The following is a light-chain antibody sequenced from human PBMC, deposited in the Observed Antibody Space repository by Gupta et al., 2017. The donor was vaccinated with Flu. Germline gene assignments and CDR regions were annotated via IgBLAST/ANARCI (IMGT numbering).Light chain of an antibody. CDR3: QAWDSSTEEV. V-gene: IGLV3-1*01. CDR1: KLGNKY. J-gene: IGLJ3*02. Sequence: PGQTATITCSGEKLGNKYVSWYQVEPGQPPVLVIYQDNKRPSGIPERFSGSNSGNTATLTXSXTQAVDXADYYCQAWDSSTEEVFGGGTHLTVL. CDR2: QDN.